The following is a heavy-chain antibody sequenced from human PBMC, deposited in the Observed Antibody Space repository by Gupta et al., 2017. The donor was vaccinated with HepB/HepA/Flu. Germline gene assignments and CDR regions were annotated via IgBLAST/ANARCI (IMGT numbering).Heavy chain of an antibody. Sequence: EVQLVQSGAEVKKPGESLKISCKGSGYSFTSYWIAWVRQMPGKGLECMGIIYPADSDTRHIPSFQDQVTISADKSINNAYLEWSSLKDSDTAMYYCASGDRLLNNWLDPWGQGTLVTVSS. CDR1: GYSFTSYW. J-gene: IGHJ5*02. D-gene: IGHD2/OR15-2a*01. V-gene: IGHV5-51*01. CDR3: ASGDRLLNNWLDP. CDR2: IYPADSDT.